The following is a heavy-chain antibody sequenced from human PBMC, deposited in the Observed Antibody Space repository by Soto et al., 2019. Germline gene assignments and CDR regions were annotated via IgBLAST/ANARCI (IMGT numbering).Heavy chain of an antibody. D-gene: IGHD3-10*01. CDR2: IYYSGST. V-gene: IGHV4-59*08. J-gene: IGHJ4*02. CDR1: DGSISSYY. CDR3: ARHWYGSGTHYPFDS. Sequence: SETLSLTCTVSDGSISSYYWIWIRQPPGKGLEWIGYIYYSGSTDHNPSLKSRVTISVDTSKNQFSLKLSSVTAADTAVYFCARHWYGSGTHYPFDSWGQGTLVTVSS.